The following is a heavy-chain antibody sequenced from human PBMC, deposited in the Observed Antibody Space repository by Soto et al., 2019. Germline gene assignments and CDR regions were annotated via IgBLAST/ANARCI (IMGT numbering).Heavy chain of an antibody. V-gene: IGHV3-11*01. CDR1: GFTFSDYY. CDR3: ARPLIIGPYYYYGMDV. J-gene: IGHJ6*02. Sequence: QVQLVESGGGLVKPGGSLRLSCAASGFTFSDYYMSWIRQAPGKGLVWVSYISSSGSTIYYADSVKGRFTISRDNAKNSLYLQMNSLRAEDTAVYYCARPLIIGPYYYYGMDVWGQGPTVTVSS. CDR2: ISSSGSTI. D-gene: IGHD3-22*01.